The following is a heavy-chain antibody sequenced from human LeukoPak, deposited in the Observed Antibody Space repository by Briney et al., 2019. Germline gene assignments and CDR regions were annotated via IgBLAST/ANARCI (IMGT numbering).Heavy chain of an antibody. CDR2: IYSGGST. V-gene: IGHV3-53*01. CDR1: GFTVSSNY. CDR3: ARVAGGFGVVIQYYFDY. Sequence: GGSLRLFCAASGFTVSSNYMSWVRQAPGKGLEWVSVIYSGGSTYYADSVKGRFTISRDNSKNTLYLQMNSLGAEDTAVYYCARVAGGFGVVIQYYFDYWGQGTLVTVSS. J-gene: IGHJ4*02. D-gene: IGHD3-3*01.